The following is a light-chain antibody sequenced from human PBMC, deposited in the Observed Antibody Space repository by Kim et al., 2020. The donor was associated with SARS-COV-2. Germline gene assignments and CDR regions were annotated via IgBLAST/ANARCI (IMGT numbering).Light chain of an antibody. Sequence: PGERATLSCRASQNVDSSFLAWYQQKPGQTPTLLIYATSTRATGIPDRFSGSGSGTDFTLSISRLEPEDFAVYYCQQYTTSPTFGGGTKLEI. CDR3: QQYTTSPT. CDR2: ATS. J-gene: IGKJ4*01. CDR1: QNVDSSF. V-gene: IGKV3-20*01.